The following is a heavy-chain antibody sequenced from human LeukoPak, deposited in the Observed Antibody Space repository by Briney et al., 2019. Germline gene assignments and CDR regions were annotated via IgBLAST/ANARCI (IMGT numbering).Heavy chain of an antibody. J-gene: IGHJ3*02. Sequence: SETLSLTCTVSGGSISSTSYYWGWIRQPPGKGLEWIGSIFYSGSPYYNPSLKRRVTMSVDTAKNQFSLRLTSVTAADTAVYYCARSYGVDAFDIWGQGTMVTVSS. CDR1: GGSISSTSYY. CDR2: IFYSGSP. V-gene: IGHV4-39*01. D-gene: IGHD4-17*01. CDR3: ARSYGVDAFDI.